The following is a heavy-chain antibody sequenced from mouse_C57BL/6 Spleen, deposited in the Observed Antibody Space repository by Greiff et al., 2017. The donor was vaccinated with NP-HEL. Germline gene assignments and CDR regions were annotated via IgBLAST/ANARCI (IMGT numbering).Heavy chain of an antibody. D-gene: IGHD4-1*01. CDR1: GYTFTSYW. CDR2: IHPNSGST. V-gene: IGHV1-64*01. CDR3: AIARLGPLDY. J-gene: IGHJ2*01. Sequence: QVHVKQPGAELVKPGASVKLSCKASGYTFTSYWMHWVKQRPGQGLEWIGMIHPNSGSTNYNEKFKSKATLTVDKSSSTAYMQLSSLTSEDSAVYYCAIARLGPLDYWGQGTTLTVSS.